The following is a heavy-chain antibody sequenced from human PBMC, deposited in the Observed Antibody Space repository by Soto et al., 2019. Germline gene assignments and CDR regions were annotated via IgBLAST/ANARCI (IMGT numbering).Heavy chain of an antibody. CDR2: ISGSGGST. CDR3: ANREPSMITFGGVIVTHY. J-gene: IGHJ4*02. D-gene: IGHD3-16*02. Sequence: EVQLLESGGGLVQPGGSLRLSCAASGFTFSSYAMSWVRQAPGKGLEWVSAISGSGGSTYYADSVKGRFTISRDNSKNTLYLQLNSLRAEDTAVYYCANREPSMITFGGVIVTHYWGQGTLVTVSS. V-gene: IGHV3-23*01. CDR1: GFTFSSYA.